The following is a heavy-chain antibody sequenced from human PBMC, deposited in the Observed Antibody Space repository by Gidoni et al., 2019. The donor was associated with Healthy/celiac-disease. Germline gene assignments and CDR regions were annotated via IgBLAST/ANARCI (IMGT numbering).Heavy chain of an antibody. CDR1: GFTFSSYS. V-gene: IGHV3-21*01. CDR3: AREFRGYSGYDKLFDY. Sequence: EVQLVESGGGLVKPGGSLRLSCAASGFTFSSYSMNWVRQAPGKGLEWVSSISSSSSYIYYADSVKGRFTISRDNAKNSLYLQMNSLRAEDTAVYYCAREFRGYSGYDKLFDYWGQGTLVTVSS. J-gene: IGHJ4*02. CDR2: ISSSSSYI. D-gene: IGHD5-12*01.